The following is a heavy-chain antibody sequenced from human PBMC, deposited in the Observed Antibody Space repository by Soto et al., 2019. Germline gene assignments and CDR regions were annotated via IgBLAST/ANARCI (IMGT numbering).Heavy chain of an antibody. CDR2: INPNSGGT. D-gene: IGHD3-9*01. CDR1: GYTFTGYY. Sequence: ASVKVSCKASGYTFTGYYMHWVRQAPGQGLEWMGWINPNSGGTNYAQKFQGRVTMTRDTSISTAYMELSRLRSDDTAVYYCARTGPYDILTGYYYYGMDVWGQGTKVTVSS. CDR3: ARTGPYDILTGYYYYGMDV. V-gene: IGHV1-2*02. J-gene: IGHJ6*02.